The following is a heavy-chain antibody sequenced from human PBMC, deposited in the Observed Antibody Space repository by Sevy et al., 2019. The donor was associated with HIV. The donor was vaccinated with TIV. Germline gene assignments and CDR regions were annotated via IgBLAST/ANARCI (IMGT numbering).Heavy chain of an antibody. D-gene: IGHD2-15*01. Sequence: GGSLRLSCAASGFTFSSYGMHWVRQAPGKGLEWVAFIRYDGSNKYYADSVKGRFTISRDNSKNTLHLQMNSLRAEDTAVYYCAKELGYCSGGSCYLSVGMDVWGQGTTVTVSS. CDR1: GFTFSSYG. CDR3: AKELGYCSGGSCYLSVGMDV. V-gene: IGHV3-30*02. CDR2: IRYDGSNK. J-gene: IGHJ6*02.